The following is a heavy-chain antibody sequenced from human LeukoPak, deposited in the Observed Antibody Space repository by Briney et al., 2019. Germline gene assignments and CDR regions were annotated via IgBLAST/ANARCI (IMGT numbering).Heavy chain of an antibody. CDR3: ARGYHSFDV. CDR2: TRNKANSYTT. V-gene: IGHV3-72*01. CDR1: GFTFSDHY. Sequence: GGSLRLSCAVSGFTFSDHYMDWVRQAPGKGLEWVGRTRNKANSYTTVYAASVQGRFTVSRDDTKNSLYLQMNSLKTEDTAVYYCARGYHSFDVWGQGTTVTVPS. J-gene: IGHJ6*02. D-gene: IGHD1-26*01.